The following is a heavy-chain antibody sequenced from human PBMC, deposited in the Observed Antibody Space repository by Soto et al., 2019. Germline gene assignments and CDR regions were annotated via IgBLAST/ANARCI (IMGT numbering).Heavy chain of an antibody. V-gene: IGHV1-18*01. CDR2: ISAYNGNT. Sequence: GASEKVSSQASCSTFTSYGITCVRQAPGQVLEWMGWISAYNGNTNYAQKLQGRVTMTTDTSTSTAYMELRSLRTDDTAVYYCARSGVAYYSKSRGSKNDYWGQGNRVIAAS. D-gene: IGHD3-22*01. CDR3: ARSGVAYYSKSRGSKNDY. J-gene: IGHJ6*01. CDR1: CSTFTSYG.